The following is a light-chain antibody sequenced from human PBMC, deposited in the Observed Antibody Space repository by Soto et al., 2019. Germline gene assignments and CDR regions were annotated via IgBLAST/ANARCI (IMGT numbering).Light chain of an antibody. Sequence: QSVLTQPPSVSAAPGQKVTISCSGSSSNSGNNYVSWYQQLPGTAPKLLIYDNNKRPSGIPDRFSGSKSGTSATLGITGLQTGDEADYYCGTWDSSLSADVVFGGGTKVTVL. V-gene: IGLV1-51*01. J-gene: IGLJ2*01. CDR3: GTWDSSLSADVV. CDR2: DNN. CDR1: SSNSGNNY.